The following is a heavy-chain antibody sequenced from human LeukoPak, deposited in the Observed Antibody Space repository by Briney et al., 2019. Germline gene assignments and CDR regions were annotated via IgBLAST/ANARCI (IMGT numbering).Heavy chain of an antibody. Sequence: SETLSLTCTVSGGSISSRSYYWGWIRQPPGKGLEWIGSIYYSGSTYYNPSLKSRVSISVDTSKNQFSLKLSSVTAADTAVYYCASKYCSSTSCAIGLVDYWGQGTLVTVSS. CDR3: ASKYCSSTSCAIGLVDY. V-gene: IGHV4-39*01. CDR2: IYYSGST. D-gene: IGHD2-2*01. CDR1: GGSISSRSYY. J-gene: IGHJ4*02.